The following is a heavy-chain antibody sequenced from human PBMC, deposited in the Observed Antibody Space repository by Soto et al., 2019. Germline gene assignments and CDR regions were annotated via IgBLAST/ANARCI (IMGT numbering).Heavy chain of an antibody. J-gene: IGHJ4*02. CDR1: GFTFSSYA. CDR3: ARSLWLGEHLDY. V-gene: IGHV3-30-3*01. CDR2: ISYDGSNK. Sequence: PGGSLRLSCAASGFTFSSYAMHWVRQAPGKGLEWVAVISYDGSNKYYADSVKGRFTISRDNSKNTLYLQMNSLRAEDTAVYYCARSLWLGEHLDYCGKGTLVTVSS. D-gene: IGHD3-10*01.